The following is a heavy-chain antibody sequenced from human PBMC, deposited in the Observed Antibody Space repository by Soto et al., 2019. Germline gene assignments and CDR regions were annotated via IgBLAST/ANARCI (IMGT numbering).Heavy chain of an antibody. J-gene: IGHJ6*02. V-gene: IGHV1-2*02. CDR2: INPNSGGT. D-gene: IGHD3-3*01. CDR1: GYTFTGYY. CDR3: ARGTYDFWSGYYWDNGWGPSDPYMDV. Sequence: ASVNVSCKASGYTFTGYYMHWVRQAPGQGLEWMGWINPNSGGTNYAQKFQGRVTMTRDTSISTAYMELSRLRSDDTAVYYCARGTYDFWSGYYWDNGWGPSDPYMDVWGQGTTVTVSS.